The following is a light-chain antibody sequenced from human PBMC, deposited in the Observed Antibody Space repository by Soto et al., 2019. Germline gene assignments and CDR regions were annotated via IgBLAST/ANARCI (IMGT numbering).Light chain of an antibody. CDR2: DAS. CDR3: QQYNSYPFT. Sequence: DIQMTQSPSTLSASVRDRVTITCRASQSISSWLAWYQQKPGKAPKLLIYDASSLESGVPSRFSGSGSGTEFTPTISSLQPDDFGTYYCQQYNSYPFTFGPGTKVDIK. J-gene: IGKJ3*01. CDR1: QSISSW. V-gene: IGKV1-5*01.